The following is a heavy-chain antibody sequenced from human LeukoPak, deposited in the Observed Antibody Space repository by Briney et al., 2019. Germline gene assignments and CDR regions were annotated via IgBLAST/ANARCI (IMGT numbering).Heavy chain of an antibody. CDR3: AREGYGLWFGELLRSYYYYGMDV. V-gene: IGHV4-34*01. Sequence: SETLSLTCAVYGGSFSGYYWSWIRQPPGKGLEWIGEINHSGSTNYNPSLKSRVTISVDTSKNQFSLKLSSVTAADTAVYYCAREGYGLWFGELLRSYYYYGMDVWGQGTTVTVSS. D-gene: IGHD3-10*01. CDR2: INHSGST. CDR1: GGSFSGYY. J-gene: IGHJ6*02.